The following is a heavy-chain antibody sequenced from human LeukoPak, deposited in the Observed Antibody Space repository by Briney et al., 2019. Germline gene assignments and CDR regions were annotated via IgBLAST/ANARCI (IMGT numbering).Heavy chain of an antibody. J-gene: IGHJ4*02. CDR2: MYYSGST. CDR3: ASGSGYDDEDY. Sequence: SETLSLTCTVSGGSISSSSHYWGWIRQPPGKGLEWIGSMYYSGSTYYNPSLKSRVTISVDTSKNQFSLKLSSVTAADTAVYYCASGSGYDDEDYWGQGTLVTVSS. CDR1: GGSISSSSHY. D-gene: IGHD5-12*01. V-gene: IGHV4-39*01.